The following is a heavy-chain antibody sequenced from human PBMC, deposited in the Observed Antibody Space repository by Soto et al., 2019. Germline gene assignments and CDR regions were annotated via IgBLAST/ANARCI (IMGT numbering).Heavy chain of an antibody. CDR2: IIPIFGIG. CDR1: GGTFNTYA. J-gene: IGHJ6*01. Sequence: QVQLVQSGAEVKQPGSSVKVSCKASGGTFNTYAISWVRQAPGPGLAWMGGIIPIFGIGNDAQKFQGRVTITADESTGTAYMELSSLRSGDTGVYYCARSGITLFGVVSIPPHYXXXXXXWXXXTTVIV. D-gene: IGHD3-3*01. CDR3: ARSGITLFGVVSIPPHYXXXXXX. V-gene: IGHV1-69*12.